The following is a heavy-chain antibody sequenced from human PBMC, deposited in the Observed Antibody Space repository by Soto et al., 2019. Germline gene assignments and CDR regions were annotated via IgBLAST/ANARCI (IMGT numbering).Heavy chain of an antibody. CDR1: GGSFSGYY. V-gene: IGHV4-34*01. CDR2: INHSGST. D-gene: IGHD2-2*01. CDR3: ARGYCSSTSCYHWFDP. Sequence: QVQLQQWGAGLLKPSETLSLTCAVYGGSFSGYYWSWIRQPPGKGLEWIGEINHSGSTNYNPSLKSRVTISVDTSMNQFSLKLSSVTAADTAVYYCARGYCSSTSCYHWFDPWGQGTLVTVSS. J-gene: IGHJ5*02.